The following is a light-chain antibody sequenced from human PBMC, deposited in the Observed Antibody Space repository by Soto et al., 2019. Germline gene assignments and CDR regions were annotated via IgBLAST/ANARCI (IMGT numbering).Light chain of an antibody. CDR2: DAS. Sequence: DLQVTQSPPSLSASVGDRVTITCRASQDITHYLNWYQQKPGRAPKLLIADASDLQRGVPSRFSGRGSGTDFTFTISSVQPEDVATYYCQHYDNLPPYTFGQGTKLEIK. J-gene: IGKJ2*01. CDR1: QDITHY. V-gene: IGKV1-33*01. CDR3: QHYDNLPPYT.